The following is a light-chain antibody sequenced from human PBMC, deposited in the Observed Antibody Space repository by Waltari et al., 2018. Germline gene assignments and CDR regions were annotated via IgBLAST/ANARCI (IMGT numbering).Light chain of an antibody. CDR3: ATWDDSLNGQL. J-gene: IGLJ2*01. CDR1: RSNLGTNP. Sequence: QSVLTQPPSASGTPGQRVTISCSGSRSNLGTNPVNWYQQPPGAAPKLLLYGNDQRPSGVPDRFSGSKSGTSASLDISGLQSEDEADYYCATWDDSLNGQLFGGGTKLTVL. CDR2: GND. V-gene: IGLV1-44*01.